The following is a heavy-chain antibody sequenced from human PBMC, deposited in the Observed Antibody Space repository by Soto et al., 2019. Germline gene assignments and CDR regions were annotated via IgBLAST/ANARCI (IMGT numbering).Heavy chain of an antibody. CDR2: ISSSGSTI. J-gene: IGHJ6*02. CDR1: GFTFSRYE. V-gene: IGHV3-48*03. D-gene: IGHD3-3*01. Sequence: GGSVRLSCAASGFTFSRYEMKWVRQAPGKGLECVSYISSSGSTIYYADSVKGRFTISRDNSKNSLYLQMNSLRAEDTAVYYCARVSKPYYDFWSGYYMDPHYSYGMDVWGQGTTLTVFS. CDR3: ARVSKPYYDFWSGYYMDPHYSYGMDV.